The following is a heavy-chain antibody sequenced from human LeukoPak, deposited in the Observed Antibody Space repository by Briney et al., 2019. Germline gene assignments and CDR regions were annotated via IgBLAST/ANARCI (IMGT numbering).Heavy chain of an antibody. CDR2: IYYSGST. J-gene: IGHJ3*02. CDR1: GGSISSSSYY. Sequence: SETLSLTCTVSGGSISSSSYYWGWIRQPPGKGLEWIGNIYYSGSTYYKSSLKSRVTISVDTSKNQFSLKLSSVTAADTAVYYCVREGWQWLVHAFDIWGQGTMATGSS. V-gene: IGHV4-39*07. CDR3: VREGWQWLVHAFDI. D-gene: IGHD6-19*01.